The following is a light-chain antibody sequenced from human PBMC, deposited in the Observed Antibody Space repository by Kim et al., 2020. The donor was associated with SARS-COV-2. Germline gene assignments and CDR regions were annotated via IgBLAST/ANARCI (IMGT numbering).Light chain of an antibody. J-gene: IGLJ1*01. V-gene: IGLV2-14*03. CDR1: SSDVGTYNS. Sequence: SMTISCTRTSSDVGTYNSVYWYQQYLGKAPKLIIYDVNKRPSGVSKRFSGSKSGNTASLTISGLQAEDEADYYCSSYATSRSYVFGTGTKVTVL. CDR2: DVN. CDR3: SSYATSRSYV.